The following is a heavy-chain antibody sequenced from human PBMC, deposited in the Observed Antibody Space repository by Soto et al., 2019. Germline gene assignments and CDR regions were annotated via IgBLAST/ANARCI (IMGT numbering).Heavy chain of an antibody. CDR2: ISYDGSNK. CDR1: GFTFSSYA. J-gene: IGHJ3*02. Sequence: GGSLRLSCAASGFTFSSYAMHWVRQAPGKGLEWVAVISYDGSNKYYADSVKGRFTISRDNSKNTLYLQMNSLRAEDTAVYYCARDTDAFDIWGQGTMVTVSS. V-gene: IGHV3-30-3*01. CDR3: ARDTDAFDI.